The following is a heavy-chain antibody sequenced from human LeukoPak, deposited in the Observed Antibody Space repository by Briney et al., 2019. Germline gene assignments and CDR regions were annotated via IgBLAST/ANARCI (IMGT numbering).Heavy chain of an antibody. CDR3: ARGYGQLLTSVGMDV. D-gene: IGHD2-2*01. Sequence: GASVKVSCKASGYTFTSYYMHWVRQAPGQGLEWMGIINPSGGSTSYAQKFQGRVTMTRDTSTSTVYMELSSLRSEDTAVYYCARGYGQLLTSVGMDVWGQGTTVTVSS. CDR2: INPSGGST. V-gene: IGHV1-46*01. J-gene: IGHJ6*02. CDR1: GYTFTSYY.